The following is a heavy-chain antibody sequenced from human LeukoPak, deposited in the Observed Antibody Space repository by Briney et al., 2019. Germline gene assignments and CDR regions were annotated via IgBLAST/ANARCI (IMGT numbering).Heavy chain of an antibody. CDR3: AKASPTYYYDSSGYFSY. V-gene: IGHV4-34*01. Sequence: SHSGSTNYNPSLKSRVTISVDTSKNQFSLKLSSVTAADTAVYYCAKASPTYYYDSSGYFSYWGQGTLVTASS. D-gene: IGHD3-22*01. J-gene: IGHJ4*02. CDR2: SHSGST.